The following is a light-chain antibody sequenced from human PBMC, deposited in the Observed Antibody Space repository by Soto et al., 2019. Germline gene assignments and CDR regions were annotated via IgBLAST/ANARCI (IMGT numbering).Light chain of an antibody. CDR3: CSYAGDSPWV. J-gene: IGLJ3*02. CDR2: EGS. CDR1: SSDVGSYKF. V-gene: IGLV2-23*01. Sequence: QSALTQPASVSGSPGQSITISCTGTSSDVGSYKFVSWYQQHPDKAPKLMIYEGSKRPSGVSNRFSGSKSGNTASLTISGLQAEDEAAYYCCSYAGDSPWVFGGGTKVTVL.